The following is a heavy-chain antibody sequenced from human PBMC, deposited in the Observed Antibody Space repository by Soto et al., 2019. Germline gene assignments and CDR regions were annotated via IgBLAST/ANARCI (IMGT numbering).Heavy chain of an antibody. J-gene: IGHJ5*02. Sequence: QVQLQESGPGLVKPSETLSLTCTVSGGSLSTYYWSWIRQPPGKGLEWMGYLYYGGITYYNPSLNSRLTISEDTSKNQFSLKLSSVTTADTAVYYCSGGSSWDWFDPWGQGTLVTVSS. D-gene: IGHD6-13*01. CDR1: GGSLSTYY. CDR2: LYYGGIT. V-gene: IGHV4-59*01. CDR3: SGGSSWDWFDP.